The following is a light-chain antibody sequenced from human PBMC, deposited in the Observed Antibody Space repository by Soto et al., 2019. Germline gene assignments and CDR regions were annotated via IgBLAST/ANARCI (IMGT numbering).Light chain of an antibody. CDR1: QGVSSY. CDR2: GAS. Sequence: EIVLTQSPATLSLSPGERATLSCRASQGVSSYLAWYQQKPGQAPRLLIYGASSRATGIPDRFSGSGSGTDFTLTISRLEPEDFAVYYCQQYGSSFGQGTKVDIK. J-gene: IGKJ1*01. CDR3: QQYGSS. V-gene: IGKV3-20*01.